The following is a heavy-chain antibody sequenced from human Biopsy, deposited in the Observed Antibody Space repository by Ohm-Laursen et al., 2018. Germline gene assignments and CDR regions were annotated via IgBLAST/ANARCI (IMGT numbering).Heavy chain of an antibody. J-gene: IGHJ2*01. CDR1: GYTFTDSY. CDR2: INPNSGGT. V-gene: IGHV1-2*02. D-gene: IGHD2-2*01. Sequence: ASVKVSCKASGYTFTDSYMHWVRQAPGQGLEWMGWINPNSGGTNYAQKFQGRVTMTRDTSTTTVFMELTSLRSDDTAMYYCARVEDSTRHWYFDLWGRGTQVTVSS. CDR3: ARVEDSTRHWYFDL.